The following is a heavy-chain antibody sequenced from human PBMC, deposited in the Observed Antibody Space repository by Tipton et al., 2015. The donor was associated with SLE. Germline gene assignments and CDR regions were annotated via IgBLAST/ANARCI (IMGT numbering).Heavy chain of an antibody. V-gene: IGHV3-30*02. D-gene: IGHD7-27*01. Sequence: SLRLSCAASGFTFSSYGMHWVRQAPGKGLEWVAFIRYDGSNKYYADSVKGRFTISRDNSKNTLYLQMHSLRAEDTAVYYCALGAFDVWGQGTLVTVSS. CDR1: GFTFSSYG. CDR3: ALGAFDV. J-gene: IGHJ3*01. CDR2: IRYDGSNK.